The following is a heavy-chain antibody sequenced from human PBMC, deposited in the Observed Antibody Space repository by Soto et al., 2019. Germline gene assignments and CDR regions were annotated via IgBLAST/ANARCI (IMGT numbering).Heavy chain of an antibody. J-gene: IGHJ5*02. Sequence: GESLKISCKGSGYSFTSYWIGWVRQMPGKGLEWMGIIYPGDADTRYSPSFQGQVTISADKSLSTAYLQWSSLEASDTAMYYCAREDILTGYTIEPWGQGTLVTVSS. D-gene: IGHD3-9*01. V-gene: IGHV5-51*01. CDR3: AREDILTGYTIEP. CDR2: IYPGDADT. CDR1: GYSFTSYW.